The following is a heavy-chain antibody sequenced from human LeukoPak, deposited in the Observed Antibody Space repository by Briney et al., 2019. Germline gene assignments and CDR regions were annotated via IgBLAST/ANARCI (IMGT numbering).Heavy chain of an antibody. V-gene: IGHV4-31*03. CDR1: GGSISSGGYY. J-gene: IGHJ4*02. Sequence: PSETLSLTCTVSGGSISSGGYYWSWIRQHPGKGLERIGYIYYSGSTYYNPSLKSRVTISVDTSKNQFSLKLSSVTAADTAVYYCARDLEGSLDYWGQGTLVTVSS. CDR3: ARDLEGSLDY. CDR2: IYYSGST. D-gene: IGHD3-3*01.